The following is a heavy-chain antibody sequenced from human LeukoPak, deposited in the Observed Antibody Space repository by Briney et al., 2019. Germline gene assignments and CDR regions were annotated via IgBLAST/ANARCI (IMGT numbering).Heavy chain of an antibody. Sequence: SETLSLTCTVSGGSISSYYWNWIRQPPGKGLEWIGYIYDSGSTNYNPSLKSRVTTSLDTSKNQVSLELSSVTAADTAVYYCARGGYYGSGNDFRFDPWGQGTLVTVSS. CDR2: IYDSGST. D-gene: IGHD3-10*01. V-gene: IGHV4-59*01. CDR3: ARGGYYGSGNDFRFDP. CDR1: GGSISSYY. J-gene: IGHJ5*02.